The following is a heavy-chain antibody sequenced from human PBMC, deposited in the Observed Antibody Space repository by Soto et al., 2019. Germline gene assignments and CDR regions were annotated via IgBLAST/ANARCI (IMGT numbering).Heavy chain of an antibody. CDR1: GFTFSSYG. CDR3: AKAAQLWLLYYFDY. CDR2: ISYDGSNK. D-gene: IGHD5-18*01. J-gene: IGHJ4*02. V-gene: IGHV3-30*18. Sequence: QVQLVESGGGVVQPGRSLRLSCAASGFTFSSYGMHWVRQAPGKGLEWVAVISYDGSNKYYADSVKGRFTISRDNSKNTLYLQMNSLRAEDTAVYYCAKAAQLWLLYYFDYWGQGTLVIVSS.